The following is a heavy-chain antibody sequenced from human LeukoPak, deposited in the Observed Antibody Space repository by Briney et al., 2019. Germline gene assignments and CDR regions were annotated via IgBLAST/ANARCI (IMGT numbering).Heavy chain of an antibody. D-gene: IGHD3-22*01. CDR3: AKGSSGYLADL. V-gene: IGHV3-23*01. Sequence: GGSLRLSCAASGFIFNNYGLIWVRKAPGKGLEWVSAISNDGGGTQYADFVKGRFTISRDNSKHTLFLQMNSLRAEDTALYYCAKGSSGYLADLWGQGTLVTVSS. CDR1: GFIFNNYG. CDR2: ISNDGGGT. J-gene: IGHJ5*02.